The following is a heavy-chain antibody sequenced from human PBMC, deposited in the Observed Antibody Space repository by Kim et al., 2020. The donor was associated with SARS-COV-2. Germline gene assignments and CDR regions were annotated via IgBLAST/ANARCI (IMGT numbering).Heavy chain of an antibody. V-gene: IGHV3-21*01. CDR2: ISSSSSYR. Sequence: GGSLRLSCAASGFTFSSYSMNWVRQAPGKGLEWVSSISSSSSYRTYADSVKGRFTISRDNAKNSLYLQMNSLRAEDTAVYYCAGCNWEYQLVPFHWGQGTLVTVSS. D-gene: IGHD2-2*01. CDR3: AGCNWEYQLVPFH. CDR1: GFTFSSYS. J-gene: IGHJ4*02.